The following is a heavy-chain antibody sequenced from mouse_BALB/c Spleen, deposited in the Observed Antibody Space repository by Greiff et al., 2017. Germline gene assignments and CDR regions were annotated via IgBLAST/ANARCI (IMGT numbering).Heavy chain of an antibody. CDR2: ISYSGST. CDR3: ASFNWD. Sequence: EVQLQESGPGLVKPSQSLSLTCTVTGYSITSDYAWNWIRQFPGNKPEWMGYISYSGSTSYNPSLKSRISITRDTSKNQFFLQLNSVTTEDTATYYCASFNWDWGQGTLVTVSA. CDR1: GYSITSDYA. J-gene: IGHJ3*01. D-gene: IGHD4-1*01. V-gene: IGHV3-2*02.